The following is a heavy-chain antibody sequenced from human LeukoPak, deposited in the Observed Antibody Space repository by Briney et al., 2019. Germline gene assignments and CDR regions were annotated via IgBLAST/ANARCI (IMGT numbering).Heavy chain of an antibody. J-gene: IGHJ5*02. D-gene: IGHD5-18*01. CDR1: GGSFSGYY. CDR3: AKSRGTAMITGWFDP. Sequence: SETLSLTCAVYGGSFSGYYWSWIRQPPGKGLEWIGEINHSGSTNYNPSLKSRVTISVDTSKNQFSLKLSSVTAADTAVYYCAKSRGTAMITGWFDPWGQGTLVTVSS. CDR2: INHSGST. V-gene: IGHV4-34*01.